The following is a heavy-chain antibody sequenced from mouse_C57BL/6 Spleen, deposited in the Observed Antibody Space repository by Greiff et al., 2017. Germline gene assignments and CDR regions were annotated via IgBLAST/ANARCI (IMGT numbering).Heavy chain of an antibody. V-gene: IGHV1-18*01. Sequence: EVQLQQSGPELVKPGASVKIPCKASGYTFTDYNMDWVKQSHGKSLEWIGDINPNNGGTIYNQKFKGKATLTVDKSSSTACMELRSLTSDDTAVYYCARENYYGSSYGWYFDVWGTGTTVTVSS. CDR1: GYTFTDYN. CDR2: INPNNGGT. D-gene: IGHD1-1*01. CDR3: ARENYYGSSYGWYFDV. J-gene: IGHJ1*03.